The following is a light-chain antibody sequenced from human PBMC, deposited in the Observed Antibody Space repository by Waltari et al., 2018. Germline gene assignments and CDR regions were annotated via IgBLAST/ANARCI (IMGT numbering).Light chain of an antibody. Sequence: SYDLIQSPSVSVSPGQTATITCSGDELEQNYVCWYQQKPGQSPVLVIYEDVRRPSEIPQRFSGSNSGNTATLTISGTQPMDEADYYCQAWDSGVAGVFGTGTKVTVL. CDR2: EDV. CDR1: ELEQNY. J-gene: IGLJ1*01. V-gene: IGLV3-1*01. CDR3: QAWDSGVAGV.